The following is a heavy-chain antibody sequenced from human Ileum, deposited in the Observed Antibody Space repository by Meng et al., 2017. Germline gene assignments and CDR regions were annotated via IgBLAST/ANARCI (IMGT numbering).Heavy chain of an antibody. Sequence: SETLSLTCTVSGGSISSGGYYWSWIRQHPGKGLEWIGYIYYSGSTYYNPSLKSRVSISVDTSKNQFSLKLSSVTAADTAVYYCAMTYSNGYYNWFDPWGQGTLVTVSS. V-gene: IGHV4-31*03. CDR3: AMTYSNGYYNWFDP. CDR1: GGSISSGGYY. CDR2: IYYSGST. D-gene: IGHD3-22*01. J-gene: IGHJ5*02.